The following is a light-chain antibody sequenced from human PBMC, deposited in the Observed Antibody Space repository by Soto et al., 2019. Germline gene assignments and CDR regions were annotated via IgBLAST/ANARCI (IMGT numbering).Light chain of an antibody. CDR3: QQYGSSPWT. CDR1: QSISTY. J-gene: IGKJ1*01. Sequence: DIQMTQSLSSLSASVGDRVTITCRASQSISTYLIWYQQKEGKAPKXXIYATSSLQSGVPSRFSGGAYGTDCTIIISRLEAEDGVVYYGQQYGSSPWTFGRGTKVDIK. CDR2: ATS. V-gene: IGKV1-39*01.